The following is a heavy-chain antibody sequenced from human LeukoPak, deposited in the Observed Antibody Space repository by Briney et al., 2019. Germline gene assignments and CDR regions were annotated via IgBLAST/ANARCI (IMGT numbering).Heavy chain of an antibody. V-gene: IGHV4-38-2*02. CDR1: GYSISSGYY. D-gene: IGHD6-25*01. CDR2: IYHSGST. CDR3: VTQPRQVVDY. Sequence: TSETLSLTCTVSGYSISSGYYWGWIRQPPGKGLEWIGSIYHSGSTYYNPSLKSRVTISVDTSKNQFSLKLSSVTAADTAVYYCVTQPRQVVDYWGQGTLVTVSS. J-gene: IGHJ4*02.